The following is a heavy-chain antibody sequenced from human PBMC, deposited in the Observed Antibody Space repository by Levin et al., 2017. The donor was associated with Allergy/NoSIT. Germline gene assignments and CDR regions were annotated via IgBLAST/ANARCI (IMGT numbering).Heavy chain of an antibody. CDR2: IDWDDDK. CDR1: GFSLSPSGMC. D-gene: IGHD6-19*01. V-gene: IGHV2-70*11. Sequence: SGPTLVKPTQTLTLTCTFSGFSLSPSGMCVSWIRQPPGKALEWLARIDWDDDKYYSTSLKTRLTISKDTSKNQVVLTMTNMDPVDTATYYCARAPRYSSGWSGANDYWGQGTLVTVSS. J-gene: IGHJ4*02. CDR3: ARAPRYSSGWSGANDY.